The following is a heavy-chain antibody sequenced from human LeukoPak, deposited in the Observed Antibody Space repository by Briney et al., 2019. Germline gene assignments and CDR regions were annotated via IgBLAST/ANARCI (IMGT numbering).Heavy chain of an antibody. D-gene: IGHD6-13*01. CDR2: ISGSGGST. CDR1: GFTFSSYA. V-gene: IGHV3-23*01. J-gene: IGHJ4*02. Sequence: GGSLRLSCAASGFTFSSYAMGWVRQAPGKGLEWVSAISGSGGSTYYADSVKGRFTISRDNSKNTLYLQMNSLRAEDTAVYYCAKSLSSSWYPEYYVDYWGQGTLVTVSS. CDR3: AKSLSSSWYPEYYVDY.